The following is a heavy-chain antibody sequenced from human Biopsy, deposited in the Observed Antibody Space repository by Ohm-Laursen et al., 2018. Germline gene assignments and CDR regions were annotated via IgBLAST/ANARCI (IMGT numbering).Heavy chain of an antibody. D-gene: IGHD1-26*01. J-gene: IGHJ2*01. CDR1: GGSISSYY. CDR2: IYYTGST. Sequence: SETLSLTCTVSGGSISSYYWSWIRQPPGKGLEWIGYIYYTGSTTYNPSLKSRVTISVDTSMNPLSLRLTSVTAADTAVYYCARHAPSYSGSYWRYFDLWGRGTLVTVSS. V-gene: IGHV4-59*08. CDR3: ARHAPSYSGSYWRYFDL.